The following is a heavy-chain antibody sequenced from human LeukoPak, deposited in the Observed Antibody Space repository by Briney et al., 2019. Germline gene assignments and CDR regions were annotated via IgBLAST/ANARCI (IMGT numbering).Heavy chain of an antibody. V-gene: IGHV4-59*01. J-gene: IGHJ4*02. CDR2: IFYTGST. CDR3: TRTYSSSSIDY. D-gene: IGHD6-6*01. Sequence: PSETLSLTCTVSGGSISTYYWSWIRQPPGKGLEWLGYIFYTGSTNYNPSLKSRVTMSIDTSKNQVSPKLSSVTPADTAVYYCTRTYSSSSIDYWGQGALVTVSS. CDR1: GGSISTYY.